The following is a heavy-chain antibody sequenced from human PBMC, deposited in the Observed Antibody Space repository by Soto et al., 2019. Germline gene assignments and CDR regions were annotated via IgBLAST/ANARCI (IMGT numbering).Heavy chain of an antibody. CDR3: VKGAWLDY. CDR1: GFTFSSYG. CDR2: ISYDGSNK. J-gene: IGHJ4*02. Sequence: PGGSLRLSCAASGFTFSSYGMHWVRQAPGKGLEWVAVISYDGSNKYYADSVKGRFTISKDTSNNVLYLEMNSLRADDTAVYFCVKGAWLDYWGQGNMVTVSS. V-gene: IGHV3-30*18.